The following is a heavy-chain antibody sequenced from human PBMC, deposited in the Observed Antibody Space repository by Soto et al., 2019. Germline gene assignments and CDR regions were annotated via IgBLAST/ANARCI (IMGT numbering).Heavy chain of an antibody. CDR3: AKDRGGPYSYNWNYYYGMDV. CDR1: GFTFSSYS. CDR2: ISYDGSNK. Sequence: GGSLRLSCAASGFTFSSYSMNWVRQAPGKGLEWVAVISYDGSNKYYADSVKGRFTISRDNSKNTLYLQMNSLRAEDTAVYYCAKDRGGPYSYNWNYYYGMDVWGQGTTVTVSS. J-gene: IGHJ6*02. V-gene: IGHV3-30*18. D-gene: IGHD5-18*01.